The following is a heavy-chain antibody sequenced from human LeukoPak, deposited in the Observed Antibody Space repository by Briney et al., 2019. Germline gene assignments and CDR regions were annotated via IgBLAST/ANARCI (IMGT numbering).Heavy chain of an antibody. J-gene: IGHJ6*02. CDR3: ARLGYGSGSSYYYYGMDV. Sequence: GGSLGLSCAASGFTVSSNYMSWVRQAPGKRLEGVSVIYSGGSTYYADSVKGRFTISRDNSKNTLYLQMNSLRAEDTAVYYCARLGYGSGSSYYYYGMDVWGHGTTVTVSS. CDR1: GFTVSSNY. V-gene: IGHV3-53*01. D-gene: IGHD3-10*01. CDR2: IYSGGST.